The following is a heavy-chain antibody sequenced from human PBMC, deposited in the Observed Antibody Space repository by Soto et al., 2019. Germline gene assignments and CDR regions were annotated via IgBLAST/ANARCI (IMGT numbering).Heavy chain of an antibody. V-gene: IGHV3-7*01. Sequence: EMQLVESGGGLVQPGGSLRLSCAGSGLTFRNDWLSWVRQAPGKGLEWVANINQDGSERYYVDSVRGRFTISRDNSKNTLYLQMNSLRAEDTAVYYCARDQETVTKVAGNYYYYYYGMDVWGQGTTVTVSS. CDR3: ARDQETVTKVAGNYYYYYYGMDV. J-gene: IGHJ6*02. D-gene: IGHD4-17*01. CDR1: GLTFRNDW. CDR2: INQDGSER.